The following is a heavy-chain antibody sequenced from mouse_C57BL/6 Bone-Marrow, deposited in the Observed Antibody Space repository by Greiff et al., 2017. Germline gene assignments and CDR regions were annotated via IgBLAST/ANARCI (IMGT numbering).Heavy chain of an antibody. CDR2: IDPENGDT. J-gene: IGHJ2*01. CDR3: TTMMFDY. D-gene: IGHD2-3*01. CDR1: GFNIKDDY. Sequence: VQLQQSGAELVRPGASVKLSCTASGFNIKDDYMHWVKQRPEQGLEWIGWIDPENGDTEYASKFQGKATITADTSSTTAYLQLSSLSSEDPAVYYCTTMMFDYWGQGTTLTVTS. V-gene: IGHV14-4*01.